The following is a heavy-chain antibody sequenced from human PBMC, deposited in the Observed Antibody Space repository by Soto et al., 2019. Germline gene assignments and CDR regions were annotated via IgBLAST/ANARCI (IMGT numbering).Heavy chain of an antibody. CDR2: INPNGGST. Sequence: QVQLVQSGAEVKKPGASVKVSCKASGYTFTNYYMHWVRQAPGQGLEWMGLINPNGGSTSYAQKFQGRVTMTRETSTSTVYMELSSLRSEDTAVYYCASLSSAGPESSGYLPSFDYWGQGTQVTVSS. J-gene: IGHJ4*02. V-gene: IGHV1-46*01. CDR3: ASLSSAGPESSGYLPSFDY. D-gene: IGHD3-22*01. CDR1: GYTFTNYY.